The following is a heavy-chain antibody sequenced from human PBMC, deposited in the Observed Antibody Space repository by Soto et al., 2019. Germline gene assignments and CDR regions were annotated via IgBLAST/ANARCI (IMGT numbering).Heavy chain of an antibody. V-gene: IGHV4-31*03. CDR3: ARVRYPPPDILTGYRYYFDY. J-gene: IGHJ4*02. Sequence: SETLSLTCTVSGGSISSGGYYWSWIRQHPGKGQEWIGYIYYSGSTYYNPSLKSRVTISVDTSKNQFSLKLSSVTAADTAVYYCARVRYPPPDILTGYRYYFDYWGQGTLVTVSS. CDR2: IYYSGST. D-gene: IGHD3-9*01. CDR1: GGSISSGGYY.